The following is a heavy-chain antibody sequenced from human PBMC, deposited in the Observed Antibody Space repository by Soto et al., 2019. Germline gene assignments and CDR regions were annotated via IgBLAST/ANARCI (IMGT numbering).Heavy chain of an antibody. J-gene: IGHJ6*02. CDR1: GFTFSSYA. CDR2: ISGSGGST. Sequence: GGSLRLSCAASGFTFSSYAMSWVRQAPGKGLEWVSAISGSGGSTYYADSVKGRFTISRDNSKNTLYLQMNSLRAEDTAVYYCAKDRRCCKPSGTNYYGMDVWGQGTTVTVSS. D-gene: IGHD2-15*01. V-gene: IGHV3-23*01. CDR3: AKDRRCCKPSGTNYYGMDV.